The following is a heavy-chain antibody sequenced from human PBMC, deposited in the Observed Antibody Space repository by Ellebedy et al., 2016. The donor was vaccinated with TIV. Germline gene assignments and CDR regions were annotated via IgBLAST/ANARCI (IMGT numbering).Heavy chain of an antibody. Sequence: SVKVSXKASGYTFVAHHVHWVRQARGQRLEWIGWIVIGSGDTKFAQIFQERVTMTRDMSTDSAFMELSGLTSEDTAVYYCAADPENDYGDPDHWGQGTLVTVSP. D-gene: IGHD4/OR15-4a*01. V-gene: IGHV1-58*01. CDR3: AADPENDYGDPDH. CDR1: GYTFVAHH. CDR2: IVIGSGDT. J-gene: IGHJ4*02.